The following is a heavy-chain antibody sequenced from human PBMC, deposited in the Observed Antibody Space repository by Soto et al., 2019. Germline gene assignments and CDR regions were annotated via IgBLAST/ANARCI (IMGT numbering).Heavy chain of an antibody. CDR3: ARLVASETGYGMDV. V-gene: IGHV3-21*06. Sequence: PGGSLRLACAASGFIFSNHNMNWARHAPGKGLEWVSSITGSSSYIFYADSVKGRFTISRDNAKNTVYLQVDSLRAEDTGVYYCARLVASETGYGMDVWGQGTTVTVSS. J-gene: IGHJ6*02. CDR2: ITGSSSYI. D-gene: IGHD3-9*01. CDR1: GFIFSNHN.